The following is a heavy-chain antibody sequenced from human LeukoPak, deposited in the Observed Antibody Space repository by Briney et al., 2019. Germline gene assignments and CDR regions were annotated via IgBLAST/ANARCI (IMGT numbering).Heavy chain of an antibody. V-gene: IGHV3-21*01. CDR2: ISTSSSYI. D-gene: IGHD3-22*01. J-gene: IGHJ3*02. Sequence: GGSLRLSCGASGFTFSGYSMNWVRQAPGKGLEWVSSISTSSSYIYYADSVKGRFTISRDNAKKSLYLQMNSLRAEDTAVYYCARGPYFTMIFDIWGQGTMVTVSS. CDR3: ARGPYFTMIFDI. CDR1: GFTFSGYS.